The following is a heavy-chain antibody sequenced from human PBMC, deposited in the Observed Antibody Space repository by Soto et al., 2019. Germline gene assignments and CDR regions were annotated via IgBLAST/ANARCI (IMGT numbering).Heavy chain of an antibody. J-gene: IGHJ4*02. V-gene: IGHV3-33*01. CDR3: GRDRSTLTGHVDR. CDR2: IWYDGSNK. D-gene: IGHD2-15*01. Sequence: GGPLRLSCAASGFTFSDYAMHGVRQAPGKGLEWVAVIWYDGSNKYYADSVKGRFNISRDNSKNTLYLQMNSLRGEDTAVYYRGRDRSTLTGHVDRWGQGTLVTVS. CDR1: GFTFSDYA.